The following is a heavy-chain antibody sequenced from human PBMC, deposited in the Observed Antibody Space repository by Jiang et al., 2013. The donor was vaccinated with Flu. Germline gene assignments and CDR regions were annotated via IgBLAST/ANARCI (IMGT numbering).Heavy chain of an antibody. D-gene: IGHD2-15*01. CDR2: IYQSGST. CDR3: ARHGALAARAPHYYYYAMDV. CDR1: GDSISSSYYY. V-gene: IGHV4-39*01. Sequence: VKPSETLSLTCAVSGDSISSSYYYWGWIRQSPGKGLEWIGIIYQSGSTYYNPSLKSRVTISVDTSKNQLSLNLRSVTAADTAVYYCARHGALAARAPHYYYYAMDVWGQGTTVNVSS. J-gene: IGHJ6*02.